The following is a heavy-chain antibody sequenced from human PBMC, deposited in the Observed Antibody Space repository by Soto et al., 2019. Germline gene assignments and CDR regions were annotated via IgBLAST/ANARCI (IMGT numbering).Heavy chain of an antibody. CDR1: GYTFTTYG. J-gene: IGHJ6*02. V-gene: IGHV1-18*01. Sequence: GASVKVSCKASGYTFTTYGITWVRQAPGQGLEWVGWISAYDGHTSYAQKLQDRVTMTTDTSTSTAYMGLRSLRSDDSAVYYCARGQGEYCSGGSCYANYYYSGMDVWGQGTTVTVSS. CDR2: ISAYDGHT. CDR3: ARGQGEYCSGGSCYANYYYSGMDV. D-gene: IGHD2-15*01.